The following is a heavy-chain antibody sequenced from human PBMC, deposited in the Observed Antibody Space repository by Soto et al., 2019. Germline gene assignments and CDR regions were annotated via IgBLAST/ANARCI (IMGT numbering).Heavy chain of an antibody. CDR1: GGSISSGGYY. J-gene: IGHJ4*02. Sequence: SETLSLTCTVSGGSISSGGYYWSWIRQHPGKGLEWIGYIYYSGSTYYNPSLKSRVTISVDTSKNQFSLKLSSVTAADTAVYYCARVPGYSGYDSGYYFDYWGQGTLVTVSS. V-gene: IGHV4-31*03. CDR2: IYYSGST. CDR3: ARVPGYSGYDSGYYFDY. D-gene: IGHD5-12*01.